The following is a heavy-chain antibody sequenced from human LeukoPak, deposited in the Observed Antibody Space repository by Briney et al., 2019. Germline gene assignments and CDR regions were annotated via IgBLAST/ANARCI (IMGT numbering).Heavy chain of an antibody. D-gene: IGHD3-9*01. Sequence: GGSLRLSCTASGFTFSDYAMSWFRQAPGKGLEWVGFIRNKAYGGTAEYAASVKGRFTISRDDSKTIAYLQMNSLKTEDTAVYYCTRETRYFDWFQADNWGQGTLVTVSS. J-gene: IGHJ4*02. CDR1: GFTFSDYA. V-gene: IGHV3-49*03. CDR3: TRETRYFDWFQADN. CDR2: IRNKAYGGTA.